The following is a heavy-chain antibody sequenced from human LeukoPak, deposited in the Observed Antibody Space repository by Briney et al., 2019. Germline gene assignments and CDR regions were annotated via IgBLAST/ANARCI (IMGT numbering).Heavy chain of an antibody. CDR1: GFTFSNYW. CDR3: VRDLNY. V-gene: IGHV3-74*01. CDR2: IKSDGGT. Sequence: GGSLRLSCAASGFTFSNYWMNWVRQAPGRGLVWVSRIKSDGGTSYADSVKGRFTISRDNAKNTLYLQMNSLRAEDTAVYYCVRDLNYWGQGILVTVSS. J-gene: IGHJ4*02. D-gene: IGHD3-9*01.